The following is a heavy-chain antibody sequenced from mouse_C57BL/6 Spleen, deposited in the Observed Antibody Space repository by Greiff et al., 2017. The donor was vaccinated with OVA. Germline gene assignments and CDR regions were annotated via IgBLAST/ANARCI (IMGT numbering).Heavy chain of an antibody. CDR1: GFTFTDYY. V-gene: IGHV7-3*01. Sequence: DVKLVESGGGLVQPGGSLSLSCAASGFTFTDYYMSWVRQPPGKALEWLGFIRNKANGYTTEYSASVKGRFTISRDNSQSILYLQMNALRAEDSATYYCARKRDYYAMDYWGQGTSVTVSS. CDR2: IRNKANGYTT. CDR3: ARKRDYYAMDY. J-gene: IGHJ4*01.